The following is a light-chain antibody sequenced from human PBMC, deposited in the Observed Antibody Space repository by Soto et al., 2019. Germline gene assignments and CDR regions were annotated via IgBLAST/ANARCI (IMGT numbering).Light chain of an antibody. V-gene: IGLV2-23*01. CDR2: EGS. J-gene: IGLJ2*01. CDR1: SSDVGSYNL. CDR3: CSYAGSSTSVV. Sequence: QSALTQPASVSGSPGQSSTISCTGTSSDVGSYNLVSWYQQHPGKAPKLMIYEGSKRPSGVSNRFSGSKSGNTASLTISGLQAEDEADYYCCSYAGSSTSVVFGGGTQLTVL.